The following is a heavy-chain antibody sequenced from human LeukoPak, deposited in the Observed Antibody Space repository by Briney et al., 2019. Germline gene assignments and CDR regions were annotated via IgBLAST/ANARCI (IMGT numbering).Heavy chain of an antibody. CDR1: GYSFSSYW. Sequence: GESLKISCKDSGYSFSSYWIGWVRQMPGKGLEWMGIIYPGDSDTRYSPSFQGQVTISADKSISTAYLQWSSLKASDTAMYYCARQNYYDSSGYYSCFDYWGQGTLVTVSS. D-gene: IGHD3-22*01. CDR2: IYPGDSDT. V-gene: IGHV5-51*01. CDR3: ARQNYYDSSGYYSCFDY. J-gene: IGHJ4*02.